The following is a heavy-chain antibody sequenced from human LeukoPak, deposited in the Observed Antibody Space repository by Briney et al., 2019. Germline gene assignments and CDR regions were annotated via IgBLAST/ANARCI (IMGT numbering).Heavy chain of an antibody. D-gene: IGHD3-16*01. CDR3: ASQNSDDYQGRFDS. CDR2: IYTGGRT. CDR1: GGSISDYH. Sequence: NTSETLSLTCSVSGGSISDYHWIWLRQPPGKGLEWISYIYTGGRTNDHPSLKTRATISVDTSKTQFSLKLTSATAADTAVYFCASQNSDDYQGRFDSWGQGTLVTVTS. V-gene: IGHV4-4*08. J-gene: IGHJ4*02.